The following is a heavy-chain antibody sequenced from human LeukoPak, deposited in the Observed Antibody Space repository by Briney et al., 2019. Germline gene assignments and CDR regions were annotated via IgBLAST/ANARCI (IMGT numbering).Heavy chain of an antibody. D-gene: IGHD6-19*01. CDR1: GYSFTSYW. J-gene: IGHJ5*02. CDR3: ARHSLSSGWREGNWFDP. V-gene: IGHV5-51*01. CDR2: IYPGDSDT. Sequence: GESLKISCKGSGYSFTSYWIGWVRQMPGKGLEWMGIIYPGDSDTRYSPSFQGQVTIPADKSISTAYLQWSSLKASDTAMYYCARHSLSSGWREGNWFDPWGQGTLVTVSS.